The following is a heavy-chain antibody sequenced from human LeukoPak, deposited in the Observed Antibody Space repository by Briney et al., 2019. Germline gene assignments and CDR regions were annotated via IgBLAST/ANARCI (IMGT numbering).Heavy chain of an antibody. CDR2: IYYSGST. CDR1: GGSISSYY. J-gene: IGHJ6*02. V-gene: IGHV4-59*01. Sequence: PSETLSLTCTVSGGSISSYYRSWIRQPPGKGLEWIGYIYYSGSTNYNPSLKSRVTISVDTSKNQFSLKLSSVTAADTAVYYCARDNVMRDYYGMDVWGQGTTVTVSS. CDR3: ARDNVMRDYYGMDV. D-gene: IGHD2-21*01.